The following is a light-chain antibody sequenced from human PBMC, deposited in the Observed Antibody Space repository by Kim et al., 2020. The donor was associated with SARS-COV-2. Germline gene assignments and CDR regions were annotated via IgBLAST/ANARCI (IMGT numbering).Light chain of an antibody. V-gene: IGLV1-44*01. CDR1: CYNIGSLS. CDR2: SND. Sequence: GQKVTISCSGSCYNIGSLSVSWYQQLPGTAPKLLIHSNDQRPSGVPERFSGSKSGTSASLAIRGLQFDDEADYFCVSWDYTLNGVIFGGGTQLTVL. J-gene: IGLJ2*01. CDR3: VSWDYTLNGVI.